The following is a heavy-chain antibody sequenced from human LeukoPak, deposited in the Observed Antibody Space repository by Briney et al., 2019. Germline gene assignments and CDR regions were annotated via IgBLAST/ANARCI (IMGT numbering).Heavy chain of an antibody. J-gene: IGHJ4*02. Sequence: GGSLRLSCAASGFTFSSYWMHWVRHAPGKGLVWISCISTDVKTTRHADSVKGRFTISRDNSKNTLYLQMSRLRVDDTAVYYCVRDFKNLGQWGQGTLLTVSS. CDR2: ISTDVKTT. CDR1: GFTFSSYW. CDR3: VRDFKNLGQ. D-gene: IGHD1-14*01. V-gene: IGHV3-74*01.